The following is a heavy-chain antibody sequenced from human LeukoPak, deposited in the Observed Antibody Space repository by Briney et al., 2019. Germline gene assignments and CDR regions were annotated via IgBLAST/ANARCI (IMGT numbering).Heavy chain of an antibody. Sequence: SETLSLTCAVYGGSFSGYYWSWIRQPPGKGLEWIGEINHSGSTYYNPSLKSRVTISIDTSKNQFSLKLSSVTAADTAVYYCASLKNYYDSSGYFNDAFDIWGQGTMVTVSS. V-gene: IGHV4-34*01. D-gene: IGHD3-22*01. J-gene: IGHJ3*02. CDR1: GGSFSGYY. CDR3: ASLKNYYDSSGYFNDAFDI. CDR2: INHSGST.